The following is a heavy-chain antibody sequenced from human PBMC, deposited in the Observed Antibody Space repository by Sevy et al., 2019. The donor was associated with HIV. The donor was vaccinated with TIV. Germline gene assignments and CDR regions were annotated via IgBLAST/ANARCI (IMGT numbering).Heavy chain of an antibody. D-gene: IGHD2-8*01. CDR2: ISGGGGTT. J-gene: IGHJ3*01. V-gene: IGHV3-23*01. Sequence: GGSLRLSCAASRFTFSTYAMNWVRQAPGKGPEWVSSISGGGGTTLYSDSVRGRFTTSRDNSRNTVFLQMKSLRADDSALYYCAKLRTYNTIGTEAFDVWGHGTMVTVSS. CDR3: AKLRTYNTIGTEAFDV. CDR1: RFTFSTYA.